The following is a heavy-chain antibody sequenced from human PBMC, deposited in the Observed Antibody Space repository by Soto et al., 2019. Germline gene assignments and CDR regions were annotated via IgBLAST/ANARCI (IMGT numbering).Heavy chain of an antibody. V-gene: IGHV1-8*01. CDR3: AVIQWDWAGY. D-gene: IGHD1-26*01. J-gene: IGHJ4*02. CDR2: MNPSNGNT. CDR1: GYTFTSSD. Sequence: ASVRVSCKASGYTFTSSDINWVLQATGQGLEWMGWMNPSNGNTGYAQKFRGRVTMTSNTSISTAYMELNSLTSEDTAVYYCAVIQWDWAGYWGQGTLVTVSS.